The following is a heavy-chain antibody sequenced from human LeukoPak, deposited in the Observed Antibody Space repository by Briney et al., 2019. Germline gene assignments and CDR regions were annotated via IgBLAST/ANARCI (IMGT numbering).Heavy chain of an antibody. CDR1: GYSISSGYY. J-gene: IGHJ5*02. Sequence: TPSETLSLTCTVSGYSISSGYYWSWIRQPPGQGLEWIGYIYYSGSTNYNPSLKSRVTISVDTSKNQFSLKLSSVTAADTAVYYCARVAAAGTITPWGQGTLVTVSS. CDR2: IYYSGST. V-gene: IGHV4-61*01. D-gene: IGHD6-13*01. CDR3: ARVAAAGTITP.